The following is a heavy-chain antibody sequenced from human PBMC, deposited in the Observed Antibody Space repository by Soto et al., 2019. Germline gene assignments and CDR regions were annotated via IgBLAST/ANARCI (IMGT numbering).Heavy chain of an antibody. J-gene: IGHJ4*02. CDR3: AGAEVVAATFVPYYFDY. Sequence: PSETLSLTCTVSGGSISSSSYYWGWIRQPPGKGLEWIGSIYYSGSTYYNPSLKSRVTISVDTSKNQFSLKLSSVTAADTAVYYCAGAEVVAATFVPYYFDYWGQGTLVTVSS. CDR2: IYYSGST. CDR1: GGSISSSSYY. V-gene: IGHV4-39*01. D-gene: IGHD2-15*01.